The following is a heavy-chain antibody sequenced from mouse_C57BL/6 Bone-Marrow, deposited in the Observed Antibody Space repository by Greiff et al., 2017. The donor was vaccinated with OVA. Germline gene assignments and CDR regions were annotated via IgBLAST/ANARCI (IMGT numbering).Heavy chain of an antibody. J-gene: IGHJ1*03. CDR3: ARTPNYYGSRLYFDV. CDR1: GYTFTSYT. Sequence: QVQLQQSGAELARPGASVKMSCKASGYTFTSYTMHWVKQRPGQGLEWIGYINPSSGYTKYNQKFKYKATLTADKSSSTAYMQLSSLTSDDSAVYYCARTPNYYGSRLYFDVWGTGTTVTVSS. CDR2: INPSSGYT. D-gene: IGHD1-1*01. V-gene: IGHV1-4*01.